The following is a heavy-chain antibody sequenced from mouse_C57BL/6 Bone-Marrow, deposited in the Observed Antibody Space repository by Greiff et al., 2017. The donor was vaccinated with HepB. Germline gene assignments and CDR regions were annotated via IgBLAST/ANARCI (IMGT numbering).Heavy chain of an antibody. Sequence: QVQLQQSGAELVRPGASVTLSCKASGYTFTDYEMHWVKQTPVHGLEWIGAIDPETGGTAYNQKFKGKAILTADKSSSTAYMELRSLTSEDSAVYYCTRTHTIREYFDYGGQGTTLTVSS. CDR1: GYTFTDYE. V-gene: IGHV1-15*01. J-gene: IGHJ2*01. CDR2: IDPETGGT. CDR3: TRTHTIREYFDY. D-gene: IGHD2-12*01.